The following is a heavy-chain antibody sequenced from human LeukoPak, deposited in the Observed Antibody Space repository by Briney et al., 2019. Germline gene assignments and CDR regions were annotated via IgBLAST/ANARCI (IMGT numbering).Heavy chain of an antibody. D-gene: IGHD6-25*01. J-gene: IGHJ4*02. CDR3: ARSSGWHLLLLDY. CDR2: IYYSGST. CDR1: GGSISSSSYY. V-gene: IGHV4-39*01. Sequence: TSETLSLTCTVSGGSISSSSYYWGWIRQPPGKGLEWIGSIYYSGSTYYNPSLKSRVTISVDTSKNQFSLKLNSVTAADTAVYYCARSSGWHLLLLDYWGQGTLVTVSS.